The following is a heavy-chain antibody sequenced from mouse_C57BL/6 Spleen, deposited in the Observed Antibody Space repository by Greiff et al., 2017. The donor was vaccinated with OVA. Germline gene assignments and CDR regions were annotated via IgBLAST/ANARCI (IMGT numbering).Heavy chain of an antibody. Sequence: QVQLQQPGAELVRPGSSVKLSCKASGYTFTSYWMHWVKQRPIQGLEWIGNIDPSDSETHYNQKFKDKATLTVDKSSSTAYMQLSSLTSEDSAVYYCARRGGSTMVTTPLWYFDVWGTGTTVTVSS. CDR1: GYTFTSYW. CDR3: ARRGGSTMVTTPLWYFDV. CDR2: IDPSDSET. D-gene: IGHD2-2*01. V-gene: IGHV1-52*01. J-gene: IGHJ1*03.